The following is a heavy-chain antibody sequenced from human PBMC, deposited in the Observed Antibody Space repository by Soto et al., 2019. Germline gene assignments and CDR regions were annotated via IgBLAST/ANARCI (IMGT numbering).Heavy chain of an antibody. CDR1: GYTFTRYG. CDR3: ARYLRRITIFGVVTVTDGMDV. D-gene: IGHD3-3*01. V-gene: IGHV1-18*01. CDR2: ISAYNGNT. J-gene: IGHJ6*02. Sequence: ASVNVSCNASGYTFTRYGISWVRQAPGQGLEWMGWISAYNGNTNYAQTLQGIVTMTTDTSTSTAYMELRSLRFDDTAVYYCARYLRRITIFGVVTVTDGMDVWGQGTTVTVSS.